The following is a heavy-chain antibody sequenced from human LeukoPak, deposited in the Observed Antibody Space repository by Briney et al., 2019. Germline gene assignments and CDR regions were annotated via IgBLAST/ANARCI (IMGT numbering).Heavy chain of an antibody. Sequence: ASVKVSCKVSGYTLTELSMHWVRQAPGKGLEWMGGFDPEDGETIYAQKFQGRVTMTEDTSTDTAYMELRSLRSDDTAVYYCARYPYYYDSSGSTYNSYYFDYWGQGTLVTVSS. CDR3: ARYPYYYDSSGSTYNSYYFDY. D-gene: IGHD3-22*01. V-gene: IGHV1-24*01. CDR2: FDPEDGET. CDR1: GYTLTELS. J-gene: IGHJ4*02.